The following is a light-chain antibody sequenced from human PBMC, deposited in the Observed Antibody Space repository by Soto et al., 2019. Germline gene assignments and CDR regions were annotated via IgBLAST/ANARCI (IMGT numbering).Light chain of an antibody. J-gene: IGKJ4*02. CDR2: GAS. CDR1: ESVGST. V-gene: IGKV3-15*01. Sequence: EIFMTQSPATLSVSPGEKVILSCRASESVGSTLAWYQQKPGQAPRLLIRGASTRATGVPARFSGSGSGTEFTLTISSLHSEDFAVYYCQPYSTSLTFGGGTTLEIK. CDR3: QPYSTSLT.